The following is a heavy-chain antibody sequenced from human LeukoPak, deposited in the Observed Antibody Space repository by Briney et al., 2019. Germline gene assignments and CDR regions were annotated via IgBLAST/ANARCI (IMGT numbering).Heavy chain of an antibody. J-gene: IGHJ4*02. D-gene: IGHD6-19*01. Sequence: ATAKISCKVSGYTFTDYYMHWVQQAPGKGLEWMGLVDPEDGETIYAEKFQGRVTITADTSTDTAYMELSSLRSEDTAVYYCATGPAVAGTWAHLQPYTINWGQGILVTVSS. CDR1: GYTFTDYY. V-gene: IGHV1-69-2*01. CDR2: VDPEDGET. CDR3: ATGPAVAGTWAHLQPYTIN.